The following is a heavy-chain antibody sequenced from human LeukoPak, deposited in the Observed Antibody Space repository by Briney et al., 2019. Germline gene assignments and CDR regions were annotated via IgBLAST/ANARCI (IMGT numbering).Heavy chain of an antibody. D-gene: IGHD2-15*01. J-gene: IGHJ3*02. CDR2: IYTSGST. V-gene: IGHV4-4*07. CDR3: IGGSWVKSAYAFDI. CDR1: GGSTSTYY. Sequence: PSETLSLTCTVSGGSTSTYYWSRIRQPAGKGLEWIGRIYTSGSTNYNPSLKSRVTMSVDTSKNQFSLKLSSVTAADTAVYYCIGGSWVKSAYAFDIWGQGTMVTVSS.